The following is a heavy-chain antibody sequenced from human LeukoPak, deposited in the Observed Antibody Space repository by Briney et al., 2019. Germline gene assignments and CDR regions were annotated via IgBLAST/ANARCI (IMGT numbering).Heavy chain of an antibody. CDR1: GFIFRNYA. D-gene: IGHD3-9*01. CDR2: ITGSGDTT. V-gene: IGHV3-23*01. Sequence: GASLRLSCAASGFIFRNYAMSWVRQAPGKGLEWVSDITGSGDTTYYADSVKGRFTISRDNSKNTLYVEMNTLRAEDTAVYYCAKWGDYDILTGYYVSNFWGQGTLVTVSS. CDR3: AKWGDYDILTGYYVSNF. J-gene: IGHJ4*02.